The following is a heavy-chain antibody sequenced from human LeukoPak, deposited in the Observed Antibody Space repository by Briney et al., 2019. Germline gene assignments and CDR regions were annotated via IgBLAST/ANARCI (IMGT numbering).Heavy chain of an antibody. Sequence: MSSETLSLTCTVSGASISSYYWSWIRQPPGKGLEWIGYIYYSGSTNYNPSLKSRATISVDTSKNQFSLRLSSVTAADTAVYYCARAGLHVSSIAVPPDAFDIWGQGTMVTVSS. CDR2: IYYSGST. J-gene: IGHJ3*02. CDR3: ARAGLHVSSIAVPPDAFDI. D-gene: IGHD6-19*01. V-gene: IGHV4-59*01. CDR1: GASISSYY.